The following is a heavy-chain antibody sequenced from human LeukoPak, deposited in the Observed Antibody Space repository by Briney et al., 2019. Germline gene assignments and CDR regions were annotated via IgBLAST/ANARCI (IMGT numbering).Heavy chain of an antibody. V-gene: IGHV4-39*01. CDR1: GDSISSARNY. J-gene: IGHJ4*02. CDR3: ARHLSGTAMAHYFDF. CDR2: VYSSGST. D-gene: IGHD5-18*01. Sequence: RPSETLSLTCSVSGDSISSARNYWGWIRQSPGKGLEWLASVYSSGSTHSNPSLTSRVSISIDMSKNQFSLKLYSVTASDAAIYYCARHLSGTAMAHYFDFWGQGTLVTVSS.